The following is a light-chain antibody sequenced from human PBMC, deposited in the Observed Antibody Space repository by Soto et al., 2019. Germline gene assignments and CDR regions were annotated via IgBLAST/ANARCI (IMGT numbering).Light chain of an antibody. CDR2: RSD. J-gene: IGLJ3*02. Sequence: QSVLTQPPSASGTPGQRVTISCSGSRSTIGSNPVQWYRQLPGTAPQLLIYRSDQRPSGVPDRFSGSKSGTSASLTISGLQSEDEADYHCATWDDNVYGPVFGGGTKPTVL. CDR3: ATWDDNVYGPV. V-gene: IGLV1-44*01. CDR1: RSTIGSNP.